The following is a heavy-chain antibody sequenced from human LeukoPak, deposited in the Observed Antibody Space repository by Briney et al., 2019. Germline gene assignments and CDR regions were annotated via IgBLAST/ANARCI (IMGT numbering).Heavy chain of an antibody. J-gene: IGHJ4*02. V-gene: IGHV3-33*01. CDR2: VWYDGTNK. CDR1: GFTFSSCG. CDR3: ARDPGVRWLVGFDY. D-gene: IGHD6-19*01. Sequence: PGRSLRLSCAASGFTFSSCGMHWVRQAPGKGLEWVADVWYDGTNKYYADSVKGRFTISRDNSKNTLYLQMNSLRAEDTAVYYCARDPGVRWLVGFDYWGQGTLVTVSS.